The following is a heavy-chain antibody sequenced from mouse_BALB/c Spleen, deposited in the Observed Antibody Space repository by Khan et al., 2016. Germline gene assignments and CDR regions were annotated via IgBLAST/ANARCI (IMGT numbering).Heavy chain of an antibody. Sequence: QVQLQQSGAELVRPGTSVKVSCKASGYAFTNYLIEWVKQRPGQGLEWIGVINPGSGGSNYNEKFKGKATLTADKDSSTALMQPSSLTSDHSAVYFCAKSDGYDVGYAYWGQGTLVTVSA. J-gene: IGHJ3*01. CDR1: GYAFTNYL. CDR2: INPGSGGS. D-gene: IGHD2-2*01. CDR3: AKSDGYDVGYAY. V-gene: IGHV1-54*01.